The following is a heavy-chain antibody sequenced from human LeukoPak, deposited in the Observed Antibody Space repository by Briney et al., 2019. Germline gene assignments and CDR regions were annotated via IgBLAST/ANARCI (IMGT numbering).Heavy chain of an antibody. CDR3: ARGEFDFDY. V-gene: IGHV3-11*06. CDR2: ISSSSSYT. Sequence: GGSLGLSCAASGFTFSDYYMSWIRQAPGKGLEWVSYISSSSSYTNYADSVKGRFTISRDNAKNPLYLQMNSLRAEDTAVYYCARGEFDFDYWGQGTLVTVSS. J-gene: IGHJ4*02. D-gene: IGHD3-10*01. CDR1: GFTFSDYY.